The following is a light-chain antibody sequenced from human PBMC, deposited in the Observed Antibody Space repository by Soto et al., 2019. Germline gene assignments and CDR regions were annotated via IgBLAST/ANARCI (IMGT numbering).Light chain of an antibody. Sequence: EVVLTQSPATLSVSPGERATLSCRASQSVSSSLAWYQHKPGQAPRLLIHGASTRATGVPDRFSGSGSGTEFALIISGLQPEDCAVYYCQQYSDWPPLTFGGGTKVEIK. CDR1: QSVSSS. CDR3: QQYSDWPPLT. V-gene: IGKV3-15*01. CDR2: GAS. J-gene: IGKJ4*01.